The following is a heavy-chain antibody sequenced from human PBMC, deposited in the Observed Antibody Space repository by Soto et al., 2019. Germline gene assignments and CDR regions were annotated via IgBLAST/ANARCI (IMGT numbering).Heavy chain of an antibody. J-gene: IGHJ6*02. V-gene: IGHV3-48*03. CDR3: AREGLITFGGVIDPGDRYYGMDV. CDR2: ISSSGSTI. Sequence: GGSLRLSCAASGFTFSSYEMNWVRQAPGKGLEWVSYISSSGSTIYYADSVKGRFTISRDNAKNSLYLQMKSLRAEDTAVYYCAREGLITFGGVIDPGDRYYGMDVWGQGTTVPVSS. CDR1: GFTFSSYE. D-gene: IGHD3-16*02.